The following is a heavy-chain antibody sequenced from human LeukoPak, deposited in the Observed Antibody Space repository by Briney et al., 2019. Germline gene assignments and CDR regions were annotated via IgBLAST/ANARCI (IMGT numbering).Heavy chain of an antibody. CDR1: GYTFTGYY. V-gene: IGHV1-2*02. J-gene: IGHJ4*02. CDR3: ARRFYDNLTGHTWYDY. Sequence: GASVKVSCKASGYTFTGYYMHWVRQAPGQGLEWMGWINPNSGGTNYAQKFQGRVTMTRGTSISTAYMELSRLRSDDTAVYYCARRFYDNLTGHTWYDYWGQGTLVTVSS. D-gene: IGHD3-9*01. CDR2: INPNSGGT.